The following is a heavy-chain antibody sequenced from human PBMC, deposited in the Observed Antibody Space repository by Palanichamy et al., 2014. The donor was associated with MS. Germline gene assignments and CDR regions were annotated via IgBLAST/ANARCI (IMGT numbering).Heavy chain of an antibody. D-gene: IGHD3-22*01. Sequence: QVQLMQSGAEVRKPGASVRLSCKASGYIFTSYYMHWVRQAPGQGLEWMGIINPSGGSTGYAQKFQGRVTMTADTSTSTVYMELSSLRSEDMAVYYCARDRLQDSSGYYFDYWGQGSLVTVSP. CDR1: GYIFTSYY. V-gene: IGHV1-46*03. CDR3: ARDRLQDSSGYYFDY. J-gene: IGHJ4*02. CDR2: INPSGGST.